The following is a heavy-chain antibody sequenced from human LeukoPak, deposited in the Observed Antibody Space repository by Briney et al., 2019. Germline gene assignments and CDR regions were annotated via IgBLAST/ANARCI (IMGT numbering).Heavy chain of an antibody. CDR2: ISAINGNT. CDR3: AGSRINTYYYDSSGPGAFDI. CDR1: GYTFTSYG. Sequence: ASVKVSCKASGYTFTSYGISWVRQAPGQGLEWMGWISAINGNTNYAQKLQGRVTITTDTSTSTAYMEVRSLRSDDTAVYYCAGSRINTYYYDSSGPGAFDIWGQGTMVTVSS. D-gene: IGHD3-22*01. V-gene: IGHV1-18*01. J-gene: IGHJ3*02.